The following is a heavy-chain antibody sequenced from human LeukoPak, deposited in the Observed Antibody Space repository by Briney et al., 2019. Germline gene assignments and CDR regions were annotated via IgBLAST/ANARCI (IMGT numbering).Heavy chain of an antibody. CDR1: GFTFDDYV. V-gene: IGHV3-43*02. D-gene: IGHD6-13*01. CDR3: AKDVTGYSSSWYSWFDP. CDR2: ISGDGGST. J-gene: IGHJ5*02. Sequence: GGSLRLSCAASGFTFDDYVMHWVRQAPGRGLEWVSSISGDGGSTYYVDSVKGRFTISRDNSKNSLYLQMNSLRTEDTALYYCAKDVTGYSSSWYSWFDPWGQGTLVTVSS.